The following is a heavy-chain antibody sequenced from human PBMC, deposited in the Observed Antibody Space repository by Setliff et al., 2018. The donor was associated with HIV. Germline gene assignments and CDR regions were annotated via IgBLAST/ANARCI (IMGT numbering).Heavy chain of an antibody. CDR2: IYDGGTT. D-gene: IGHD3-10*02. Sequence: LSLTCDVSGYSINNIHYWGWIRQPPGKGLECLGNIYDGGTTYHNPSLKGRVAISIDTSKAQFSLKLISVTAADTAVYYCVRRDVSFLFGQFDSWGQGILVTVSS. V-gene: IGHV4-38-2*01. CDR1: GYSINNIHY. CDR3: VRRDVSFLFGQFDS. J-gene: IGHJ4*02.